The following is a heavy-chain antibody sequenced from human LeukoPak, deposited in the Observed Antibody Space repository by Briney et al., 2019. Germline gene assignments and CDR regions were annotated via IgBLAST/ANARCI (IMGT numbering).Heavy chain of an antibody. Sequence: GASVKVSCKASGGTFSSYAISWVRQAPGHGLEWMGGIIPIFGTANYSQKFQGRVTITADESTSTAYMELSDLRSEDTAGYYCARGGGMATTRQPFDYWGKGTLVTVSS. CDR1: GGTFSSYA. CDR2: IIPIFGTA. CDR3: ARGGGMATTRQPFDY. V-gene: IGHV1-69*13. J-gene: IGHJ4*02. D-gene: IGHD5-24*01.